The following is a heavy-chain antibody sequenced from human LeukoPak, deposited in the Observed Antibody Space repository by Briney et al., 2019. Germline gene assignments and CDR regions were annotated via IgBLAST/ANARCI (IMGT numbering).Heavy chain of an antibody. CDR3: ARDLEMATIDDY. CDR1: GFTFSSYA. CDR2: ISYDGSNK. V-gene: IGHV3-30-3*01. J-gene: IGHJ4*02. D-gene: IGHD5-24*01. Sequence: GSLRLSCAASGFTFSSYAMHWVRQAPGKGLEWVAVISYDGSNKYYADSVKGRFTISRDNSKNTLYLQMNSLRAEDTAVYYCARDLEMATIDDYWGQGTLVTVSS.